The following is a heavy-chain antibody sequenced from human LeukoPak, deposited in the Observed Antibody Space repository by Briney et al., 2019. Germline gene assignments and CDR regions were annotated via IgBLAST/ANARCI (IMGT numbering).Heavy chain of an antibody. CDR3: AKDLQEIGGSAFDI. D-gene: IGHD5-24*01. J-gene: IGHJ3*02. CDR1: GFTFDDYA. V-gene: IGHV3-9*01. Sequence: PGRPLRLSCAASGFTFDDYAMHWVRQAPGKGLEWVSGISWNSGSIGYADSVKGRFTISRDNAKNSLYLQMNSLRAEDTALYYCAKDLQEIGGSAFDIWGQGTMVTVSS. CDR2: ISWNSGSI.